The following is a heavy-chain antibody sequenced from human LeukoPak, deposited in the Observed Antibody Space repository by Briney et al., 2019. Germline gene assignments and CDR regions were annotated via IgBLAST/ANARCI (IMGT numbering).Heavy chain of an antibody. J-gene: IGHJ5*02. D-gene: IGHD6-6*01. V-gene: IGHV4-59*01. Sequence: SETLSLTCTVSGGSISSYYWSWIRQPPGKGLEWIGYIYYSGSTNYNPSLKSRVTISVDTSKNQFSLKLSSVTAADTAVYYCASRDSSSFAFDPWGQGTLVTVSS. CDR2: IYYSGST. CDR1: GGSISSYY. CDR3: ASRDSSSFAFDP.